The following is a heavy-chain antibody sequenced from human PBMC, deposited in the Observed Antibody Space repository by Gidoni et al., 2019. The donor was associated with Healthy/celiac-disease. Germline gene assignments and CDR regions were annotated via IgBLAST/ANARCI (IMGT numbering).Heavy chain of an antibody. CDR2: ISSSSSTI. D-gene: IGHD3-9*01. V-gene: IGHV3-48*01. CDR3: ARVPEGDDILTGYYFDY. CDR1: GVTVSSES. Sequence: EVQLVESGGGLVQTGGSLRLSCAASGVTVSSESMNLVRQAPGKGLGWVSYISSSSSTIYYADSVKGRFTISRDNAKNSLYLQMNSLRAEDTAVYYCARVPEGDDILTGYYFDYWGQGTLVTVSS. J-gene: IGHJ4*02.